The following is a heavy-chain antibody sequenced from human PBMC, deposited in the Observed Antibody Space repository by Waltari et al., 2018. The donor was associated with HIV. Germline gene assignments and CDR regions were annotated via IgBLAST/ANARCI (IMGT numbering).Heavy chain of an antibody. CDR2: IIPIFGTA. CDR1: GGTFSSYA. Sequence: QVQLVQSGAEVKKPRSSVKVSCKASGGTFSSYAISWVRQAPGQGLEWMGGIIPIFGTANYAQKFQGRVTITADESTSTAYMELSSLRSEDTAVYYCARKYSKVEYSSSSYYYYYGMDVWGQGTTVTVSS. J-gene: IGHJ6*02. V-gene: IGHV1-69*01. CDR3: ARKYSKVEYSSSSYYYYYGMDV. D-gene: IGHD6-6*01.